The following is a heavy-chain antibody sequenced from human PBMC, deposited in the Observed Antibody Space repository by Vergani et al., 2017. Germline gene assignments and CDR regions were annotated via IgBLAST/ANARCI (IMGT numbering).Heavy chain of an antibody. CDR3: ARSDSSSPALDY. CDR1: GFTFSTYD. Sequence: EVQLVESGGGLVKPGGSLRLSCAASGFTFSTYDMHWVRQATGKGLEWVSAIGTAGDTYSPGSVKGRFTISRENAKNSLYLQMNGLRAGDTTVYYCARSDSSSPALDYWGQGTLVTVSS. V-gene: IGHV3-13*01. D-gene: IGHD6-6*01. J-gene: IGHJ4*02. CDR2: IGTAGDT.